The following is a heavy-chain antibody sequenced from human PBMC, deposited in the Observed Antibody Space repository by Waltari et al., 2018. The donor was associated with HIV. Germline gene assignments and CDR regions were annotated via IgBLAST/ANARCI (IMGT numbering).Heavy chain of an antibody. CDR3: ARGPPYYYGLGSPGGGWFDP. V-gene: IGHV1-2*02. D-gene: IGHD3-10*01. CDR1: GCTFTGYY. Sequence: QVQLVQSGAEVKKPGASVKVSCRARGCTFTGYYMPWAGQAPGQGLEWMGWINPNSCGTNYAQKFQGRVTMTRDTSISTAYMELSRLRSDDTAVYYCARGPPYYYGLGSPGGGWFDPWGQGTLVTVSS. CDR2: INPNSCGT. J-gene: IGHJ5*02.